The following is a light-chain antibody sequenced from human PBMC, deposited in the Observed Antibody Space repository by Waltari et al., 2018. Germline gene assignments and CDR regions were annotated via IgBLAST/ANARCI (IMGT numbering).Light chain of an antibody. CDR1: SSNIGAGFD. J-gene: IGLJ2*01. CDR2: RNN. CDR3: QSYDSSLSDSV. Sequence: QSVLTQPPSVSGAPGQRASISCTGSSSNIGAGFDLHWYQQLPGTAPKLLIYRNNNRPSGVPDRFSVAKSGTSASLAITGLQAEDEADYYCQSYDSSLSDSVFGGGTTLTVL. V-gene: IGLV1-40*01.